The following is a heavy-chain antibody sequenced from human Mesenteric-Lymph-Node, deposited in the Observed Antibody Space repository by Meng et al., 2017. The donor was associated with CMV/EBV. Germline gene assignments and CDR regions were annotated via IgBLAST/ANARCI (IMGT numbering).Heavy chain of an antibody. CDR3: ARGQGDYGRYYFDY. CDR1: GFIFSSFT. D-gene: IGHD4/OR15-4a*01. Sequence: GESLKISCADSGFIFSSFTMNWVRQAPGKGLEWVSSITSSGSYIYYGDSVKGRFTISRDNAKNSVYLQMNSLRAEDTAVYYCARGQGDYGRYYFDYWGQGTLVTVSS. CDR2: ITSSGSYI. V-gene: IGHV3-21*01. J-gene: IGHJ4*02.